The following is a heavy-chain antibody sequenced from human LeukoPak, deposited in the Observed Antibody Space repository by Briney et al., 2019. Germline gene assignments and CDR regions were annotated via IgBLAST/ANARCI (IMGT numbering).Heavy chain of an antibody. Sequence: GESLKISCKGSGYSFTSYWIGWVRQMPGKGLEWMGIIYPGDSDTRYSPSFQGQVTISADKSISTAYLQWSSLKASDTAMHYCARPYCSGGSCYRENWFDPWGQGTLVTVSS. CDR2: IYPGDSDT. J-gene: IGHJ5*02. D-gene: IGHD2-15*01. CDR3: ARPYCSGGSCYRENWFDP. V-gene: IGHV5-51*01. CDR1: GYSFTSYW.